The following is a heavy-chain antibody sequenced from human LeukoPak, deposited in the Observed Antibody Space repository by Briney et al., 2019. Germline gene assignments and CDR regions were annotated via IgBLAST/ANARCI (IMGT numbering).Heavy chain of an antibody. D-gene: IGHD3-3*01. CDR1: GYTFTSYG. J-gene: IGHJ4*02. Sequence: ASVKASCKASGYTFTSYGISWVRQAPGQGLEWMGWISAYNGNTNYAQKLQGRVTMTTDTSTSTAYMELRSLRSDDTAVYYCARVYDFWSGYPPRPDYWGRGTLVTVSS. CDR3: ARVYDFWSGYPPRPDY. V-gene: IGHV1-18*01. CDR2: ISAYNGNT.